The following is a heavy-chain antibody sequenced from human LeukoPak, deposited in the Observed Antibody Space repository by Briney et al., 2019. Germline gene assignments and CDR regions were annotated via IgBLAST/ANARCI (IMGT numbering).Heavy chain of an antibody. J-gene: IGHJ4*02. CDR2: IYHSGTT. D-gene: IGHD6-13*01. V-gene: IGHV4-39*07. CDR1: GGSISSSSYY. CDR3: ARHYSSSWFFGY. Sequence: SETLSLTCTVSGGSISSSSYYWGWIRQPPGKGLEWIGSIYHSGTTYYNPSLKSRVTISVDTSKNQFSLKLTSVTAADTAFYYCARHYSSSWFFGYWGQGTLVTVSS.